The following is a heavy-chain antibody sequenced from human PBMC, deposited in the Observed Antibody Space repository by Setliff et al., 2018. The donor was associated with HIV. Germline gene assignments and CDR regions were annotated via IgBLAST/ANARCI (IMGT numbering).Heavy chain of an antibody. J-gene: IGHJ4*02. CDR1: GYTFTSYD. D-gene: IGHD6-13*01. CDR2: MNPNSGNT. CDR3: ARVSRGKYSSSWYGGFDY. Sequence: GASVKVSCKASGYTFTSYDINWVRQAPGQGLEWMGWMNPNSGNTGYAQKFQGRVTMTRNTSISTAYMELSSLRSEDTAVYYCARVSRGKYSSSWYGGFDYWGQGTLVTVSS. V-gene: IGHV1-8*01.